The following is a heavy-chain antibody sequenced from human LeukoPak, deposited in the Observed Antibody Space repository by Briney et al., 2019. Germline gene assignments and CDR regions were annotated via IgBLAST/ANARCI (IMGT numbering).Heavy chain of an antibody. J-gene: IGHJ6*03. V-gene: IGHV4-38-2*02. CDR1: GYSISSAYY. CDR2: MYHSGST. Sequence: PSETLSLTCSVSGYSISSAYYWGWIRPPPGKGLEWIGTMYHSGSTNYNPSLKSRVTISVDTSKNQFSLKLSSVTAADTAVYYCARVGSGVPYYMDVWGKGTTVTVSS. D-gene: IGHD6-25*01. CDR3: ARVGSGVPYYMDV.